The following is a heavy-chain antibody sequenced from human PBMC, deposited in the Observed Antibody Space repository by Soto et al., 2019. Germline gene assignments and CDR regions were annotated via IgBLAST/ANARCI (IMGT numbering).Heavy chain of an antibody. V-gene: IGHV4-61*03. J-gene: IGHJ6*02. Sequence: PSETLSLTCTVSVGSVSSGSYCWSWIRQPPGKGLEWIGYIYYTGNSNYNPSLKNRVTMSVDTSKSHFSLKLSSVTAADTAVYYCARGGYCSGNSCPAYYYYYYGMDVWGQGTTVTVSS. CDR2: IYYTGNS. CDR3: ARGGYCSGNSCPAYYYYYYGMDV. D-gene: IGHD2-15*01. CDR1: VGSVSSGSYC.